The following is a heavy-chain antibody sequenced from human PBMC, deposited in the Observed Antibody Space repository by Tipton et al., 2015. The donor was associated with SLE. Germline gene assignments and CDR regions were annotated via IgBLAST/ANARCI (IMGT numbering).Heavy chain of an antibody. CDR3: ASGGYGGNFLGWFDP. J-gene: IGHJ5*02. V-gene: IGHV4-59*01. CDR1: GGSISSYY. Sequence: TLSLTCTVSGGSISSYYWSWIRQPPGKGLEWIGYVHYSGSTNHNPSLQSRATISLDTSKNQFSLKVTSVTAADTAVYYCASGGYGGNFLGWFDPWGQGTLVTVSS. D-gene: IGHD4-23*01. CDR2: VHYSGST.